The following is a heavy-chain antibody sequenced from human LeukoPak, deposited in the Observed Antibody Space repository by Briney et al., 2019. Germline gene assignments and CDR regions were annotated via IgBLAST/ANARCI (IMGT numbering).Heavy chain of an antibody. V-gene: IGHV4-59*01. CDR3: ARGATSLSYFDS. Sequence: SETLSLTCTVSGGSISTYYWSWIRQPPGKGLEWVGYIYYSRSTKYNPSLKSRVTISVDTSKNQFSLKLSSVTAADTAVYYCARGATSLSYFDSRGQGTLVTVSS. CDR1: GGSISTYY. J-gene: IGHJ4*02. CDR2: IYYSRST. D-gene: IGHD2/OR15-2a*01.